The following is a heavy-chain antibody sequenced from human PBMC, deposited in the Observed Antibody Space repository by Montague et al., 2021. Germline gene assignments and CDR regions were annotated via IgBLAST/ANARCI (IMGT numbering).Heavy chain of an antibody. CDR1: GFTFSSYA. CDR2: ISGSGGSI. D-gene: IGHD1-26*01. CDR3: AKGASGSYAKE. Sequence: SLRLSCAASGFTFSSYAMSWVRQGPGEGLEWVSAISGSGGSIYYADSVKGRFSISRDNSKNTLYLQMNSLRAEDTAVYYCAKGASGSYAKEWGQGTLVIVSS. V-gene: IGHV3-23*01. J-gene: IGHJ4*02.